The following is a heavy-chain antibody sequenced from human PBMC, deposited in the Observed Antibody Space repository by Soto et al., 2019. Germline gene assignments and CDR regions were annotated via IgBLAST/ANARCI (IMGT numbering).Heavy chain of an antibody. CDR3: ARALGGTGRFYYYGMDV. V-gene: IGHV4-34*01. CDR2: VNDSGST. Sequence: SETLSLTCAVYGGSFSGYYWIWIRQPPGKGLEWIGEVNDSGSTNCNPSLKSRVTISKVTSKNQFSLKLSSVTAADTAVYYCARALGGTGRFYYYGMDVWGQGTTVTVSS. D-gene: IGHD3-16*01. CDR1: GGSFSGYY. J-gene: IGHJ6*02.